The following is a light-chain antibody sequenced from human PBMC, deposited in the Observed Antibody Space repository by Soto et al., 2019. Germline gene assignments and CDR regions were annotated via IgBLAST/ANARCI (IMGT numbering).Light chain of an antibody. V-gene: IGLV2-14*01. Sequence: QSVLTQPASVSGSPGQSITISCTGTSSDVGDYNYVSWYQQHPGKAPKLMIYDVSNRPSGVSNRFSGSKSGNTASLTISGLQAEDEAHYYCSSYTSSSLVVFGGGTKLTVL. CDR2: DVS. CDR3: SSYTSSSLVV. J-gene: IGLJ2*01. CDR1: SSDVGDYNY.